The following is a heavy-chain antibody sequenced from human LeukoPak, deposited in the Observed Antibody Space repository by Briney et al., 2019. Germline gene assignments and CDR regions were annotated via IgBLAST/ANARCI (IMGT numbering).Heavy chain of an antibody. V-gene: IGHV3-7*01. CDR2: IKQDGRGK. CDR1: EFTLSSHW. Sequence: GGSLRLSCAASEFTLSSHWMSWVRQAPGKGLEWVANIKQDGRGKYYVDSVKGRFTISRDNAKNSLYLQMNSLRAEDTAVYYCARESLTWLQSRTSWFDPWGQGTLVTVSS. D-gene: IGHD5-24*01. J-gene: IGHJ5*02. CDR3: ARESLTWLQSRTSWFDP.